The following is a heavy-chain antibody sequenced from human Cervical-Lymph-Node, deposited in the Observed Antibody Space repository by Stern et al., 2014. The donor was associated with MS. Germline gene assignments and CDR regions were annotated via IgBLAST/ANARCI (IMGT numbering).Heavy chain of an antibody. CDR3: ARDWDRQQWLVPYFFDS. D-gene: IGHD6-19*01. CDR2: ISGSGGST. V-gene: IGHV3-23*04. CDR1: GFTFSNYA. Sequence: EVQLVESGGDLIQPGGSLRLSCVASGFTFSNYAMSWVRQAPGKGLEWVSTISGSGGSTHFADSMKGRFIVSRDNSKNTLFLQMNNLRVDDTAIYYCARDWDRQQWLVPYFFDSWGQGTLVTVSS. J-gene: IGHJ4*02.